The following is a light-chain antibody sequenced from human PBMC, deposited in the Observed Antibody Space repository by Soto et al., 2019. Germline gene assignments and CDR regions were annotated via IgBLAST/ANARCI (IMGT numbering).Light chain of an antibody. J-gene: IGLJ2*01. Sequence: QSALTQSPSVSAAPGQQVTISCSGSSSNIGNNYVSWYQQLPGTAPKLLIYDNNKRPSGSPDRFSGSKSGTSGTLDINGLQTGDEADYYCATWAVSLPGEVFGGGTKLTVL. CDR1: SSNIGNNY. V-gene: IGLV1-51*01. CDR3: ATWAVSLPGEV. CDR2: DNN.